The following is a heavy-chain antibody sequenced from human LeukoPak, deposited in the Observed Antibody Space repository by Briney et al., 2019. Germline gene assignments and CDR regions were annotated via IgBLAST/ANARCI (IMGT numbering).Heavy chain of an antibody. D-gene: IGHD5-18*01. CDR3: AKAAGYSYGYAYYYYGMYV. J-gene: IGHJ6*02. Sequence: GRSLRLSCAAPGFTFDDYAMHWVRHAPEKGLEWVSGISWSSGSIVYADSVKGRFTISRDNAKNSLYLQMNSLRADDTALYYCAKAAGYSYGYAYYYYGMYVWGQGTTVTVSS. V-gene: IGHV3-9*01. CDR2: ISWSSGSI. CDR1: GFTFDDYA.